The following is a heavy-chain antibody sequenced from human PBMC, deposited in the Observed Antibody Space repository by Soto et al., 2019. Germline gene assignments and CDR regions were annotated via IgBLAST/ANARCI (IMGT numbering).Heavy chain of an antibody. CDR3: ARQPYDSTGYYYGA. CDR2: MYSGGNT. D-gene: IGHD3-22*01. J-gene: IGHJ5*02. CDR1: GGSFSSSTYY. Sequence: QLQLQESGPGLVKPSETLSLTCTVSGGSFSSSTYYWGWIRQPPGKGLEWIGSMYSGGNTNYNPSLKSRVTVSVDTSKNHFYLKLTSVTAADTAMYYCARQPYDSTGYYYGAWGQGTLVTVSS. V-gene: IGHV4-39*01.